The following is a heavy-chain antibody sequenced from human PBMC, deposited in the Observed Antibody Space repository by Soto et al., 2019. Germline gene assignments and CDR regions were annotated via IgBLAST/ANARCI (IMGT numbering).Heavy chain of an antibody. CDR1: GYSFTSYW. CDR3: ARRYCTNGVCVLGMDV. CDR2: IYPGDSDT. D-gene: IGHD2-8*01. Sequence: PGESLKISCKGSGYSFTSYWIGWVRQMPGKGLEWMGIIYPGDSDTRYSPSFQGQVTISADKSISTAYLQWSSLKASDTAMYYCARRYCTNGVCVLGMDVWGQGTTVTVYS. V-gene: IGHV5-51*01. J-gene: IGHJ6*02.